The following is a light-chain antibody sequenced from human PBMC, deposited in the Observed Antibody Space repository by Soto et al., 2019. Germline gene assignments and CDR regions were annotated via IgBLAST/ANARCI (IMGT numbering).Light chain of an antibody. Sequence: EIVLTQSPGSLSLSPGERATLSCRASQSVSSSFFAWYQQRPGQAPRLLIYGASSRATGIPDRFSGSGSGTDFTLTISRLEPEDFAVYYCQQYASSVTFGQGNKVEIK. CDR3: QQYASSVT. CDR1: QSVSSSF. J-gene: IGKJ1*01. V-gene: IGKV3-20*01. CDR2: GAS.